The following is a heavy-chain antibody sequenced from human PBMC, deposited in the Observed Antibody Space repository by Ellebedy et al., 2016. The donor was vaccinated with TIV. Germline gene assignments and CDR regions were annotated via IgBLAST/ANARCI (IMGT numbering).Heavy chain of an antibody. D-gene: IGHD6-19*01. CDR1: GFTFSSFV. CDR3: TKGGWLDD. Sequence: GESLKISXAASGFTFSSFVMSWVRQAPGTGLEWFSAISESGDETYYTDSVKGRFTVSRDNFGQILYLQMNSLRADDSARYYCTKGGWLDDWGPGTLVTVSS. CDR2: ISESGDET. J-gene: IGHJ4*02. V-gene: IGHV3-23*01.